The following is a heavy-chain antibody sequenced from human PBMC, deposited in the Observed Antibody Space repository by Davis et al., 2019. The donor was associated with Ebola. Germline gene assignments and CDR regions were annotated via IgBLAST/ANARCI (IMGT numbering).Heavy chain of an antibody. V-gene: IGHV3-9*01. CDR3: AKAAVTRHFDY. CDR2: ISWNSGSI. CDR1: GFTVSSNY. J-gene: IGHJ4*02. Sequence: GGSLRLSCAASGFTVSSNYMSWVRQAPGKGLEWVSGISWNSGSIGYADSVKGRFTISRDNAKNSLYLQMNSLRAEDTALYYCAKAAVTRHFDYWGQGTLVTVSS. D-gene: IGHD4-17*01.